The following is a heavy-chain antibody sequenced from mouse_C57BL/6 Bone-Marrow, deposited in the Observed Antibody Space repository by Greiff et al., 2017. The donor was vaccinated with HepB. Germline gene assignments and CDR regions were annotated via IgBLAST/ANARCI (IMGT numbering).Heavy chain of an antibody. V-gene: IGHV1-82*01. CDR1: GYAFSSSW. CDR2: IYPGDGDT. J-gene: IGHJ1*03. D-gene: IGHD2-5*01. CDR3: ARDGAYYSNPYFDV. Sequence: LVKPGASVKISCKASGYAFSSSWMNWVKQRPGKGLEWIGRIYPGDGDTNYNGKFKGKATLTADKSSSTAYMQLSSLTSEDSAVYFCARDGAYYSNPYFDVWGTGTTVTVSS.